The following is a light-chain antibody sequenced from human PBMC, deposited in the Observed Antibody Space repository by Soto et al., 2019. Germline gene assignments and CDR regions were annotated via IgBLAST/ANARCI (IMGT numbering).Light chain of an antibody. CDR2: EVS. CDR3: CSYAGSNSWV. V-gene: IGLV2-8*01. CDR1: SSDVGGYNY. J-gene: IGLJ3*02. Sequence: QSALTQPPSASGSPGQSVTISCTGTSSDVGGYNYVSWYQQHPGKAPKLMIYEVSKRPSGVPFRFSASKSANTASLTVSGLQAEYEADYYCCSYAGSNSWVFGGGTKLTVL.